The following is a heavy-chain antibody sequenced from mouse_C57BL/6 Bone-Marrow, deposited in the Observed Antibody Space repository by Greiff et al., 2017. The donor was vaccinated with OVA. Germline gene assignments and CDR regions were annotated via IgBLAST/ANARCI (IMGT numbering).Heavy chain of an antibody. V-gene: IGHV1-81*01. CDR3: ARKRDYYGSSPFAY. CDR1: GYTFTSYG. Sequence: VKLQQSGAELARPGASVKLSCKASGYTFTSYGISWVKQRTGQGLEWIGEIYPRSGNTYYNEKFKGKATLTADKSSSTAYMELRSLTSEDSAVYFCARKRDYYGSSPFAYWGQGTLVTVSA. J-gene: IGHJ3*01. D-gene: IGHD1-1*01. CDR2: IYPRSGNT.